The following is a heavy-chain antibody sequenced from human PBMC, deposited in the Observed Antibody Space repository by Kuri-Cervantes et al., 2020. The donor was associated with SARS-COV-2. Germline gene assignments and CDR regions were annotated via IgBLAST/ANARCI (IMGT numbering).Heavy chain of an antibody. CDR1: GFTFSSYS. CDR3: ARDRLEEATNDY. J-gene: IGHJ4*02. V-gene: IGHV3-21*01. D-gene: IGHD5-24*01. Sequence: GESLKISCAASGFTFSSYSMNWVRQAPGKGLEWVSSISSSSSYIYYADSVKGRFTISRDNAKNSLYLQMNSLRAEDTAVYYCARDRLEEATNDYWGQGTLVTVSS. CDR2: ISSSSSYI.